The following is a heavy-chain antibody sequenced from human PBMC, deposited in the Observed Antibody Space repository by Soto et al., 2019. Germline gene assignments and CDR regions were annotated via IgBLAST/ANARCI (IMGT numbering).Heavy chain of an antibody. V-gene: IGHV3-23*01. Sequence: EVQLLESGGGLVQPGGSLRLSCAVSGFTFSSHAMRWVRQAPVKGLECVSSITGSGDSTYYADSVKGRFSISRDKSKSTRYLQMNSLRADDTAVYYCAKDLQFSGWLSAQTFDYWGQLTQVTVSS. D-gene: IGHD6-19*01. CDR2: ITGSGDST. CDR3: AKDLQFSGWLSAQTFDY. J-gene: IGHJ4*02. CDR1: GFTFSSHA.